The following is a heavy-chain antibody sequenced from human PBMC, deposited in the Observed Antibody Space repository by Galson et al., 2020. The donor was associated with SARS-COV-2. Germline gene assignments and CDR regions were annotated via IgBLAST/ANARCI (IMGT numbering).Heavy chain of an antibody. V-gene: IGHV3-30*18. CDR2: ISYDGSNK. CDR1: GFTFSSNG. D-gene: IGHD3-3*01. J-gene: IGHJ4*02. CDR3: AKDFYGTKGGVVLTAVDD. Sequence: TGGSLRLSCAASGFTFSSNGMHWVRQAPGKGLEWVSLISYDGSNKYYADSVKGRFTISRDKSKNTTYLQMNSLRAEDTAVYDWAKDFYGTKGGVVLTAVDDWGQGALVTVSS.